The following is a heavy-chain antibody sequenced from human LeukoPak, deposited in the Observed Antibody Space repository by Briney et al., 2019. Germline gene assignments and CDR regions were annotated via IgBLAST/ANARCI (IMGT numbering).Heavy chain of an antibody. V-gene: IGHV4-39*07. J-gene: IGHJ3*02. D-gene: IGHD1-26*01. CDR3: ARGRLEAMWELLPYEAFDI. CDR2: IYYSGST. Sequence: SQTRSLTCTVSAGSISSSSYYWGWIRQPPGNGLEWIGSIYYSGSTYYNPSIKSRVTISVDTSKNQFSLTLSSVTAADTAVYYCARGRLEAMWELLPYEAFDIWGQGTMVTVSS. CDR1: AGSISSSSYY.